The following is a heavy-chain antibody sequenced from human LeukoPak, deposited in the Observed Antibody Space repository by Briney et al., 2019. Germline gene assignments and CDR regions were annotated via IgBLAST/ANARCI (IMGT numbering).Heavy chain of an antibody. Sequence: ASVKVSCKASGYTFTGYYMHWVRQAPGQGLEWMGWINPNSGGTNYAQKFQGRVTMTRDTSISTAYMELSRLRSDDTAVYYCATQPNPPYYYDSSGYYSDYWGQGTLVTVSS. CDR3: ATQPNPPYYYDSSGYYSDY. V-gene: IGHV1-2*02. J-gene: IGHJ4*02. D-gene: IGHD3-22*01. CDR1: GYTFTGYY. CDR2: INPNSGGT.